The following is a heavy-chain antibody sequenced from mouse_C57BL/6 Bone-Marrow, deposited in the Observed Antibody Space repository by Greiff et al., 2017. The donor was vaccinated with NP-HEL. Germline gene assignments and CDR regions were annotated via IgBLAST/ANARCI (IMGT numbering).Heavy chain of an antibody. Sequence: VQLQHSGAELVRPGASVTLSCKASGYTFTDYEMHWVKQTPVHGLEWIGAIDPETGGTAYNQKFKGKAILTADKSSSTAYMELRSLTSEDSAVYYCTRSYDGYYLFAYWGQGTLVTVSA. CDR2: IDPETGGT. J-gene: IGHJ3*01. CDR1: GYTFTDYE. CDR3: TRSYDGYYLFAY. D-gene: IGHD2-3*01. V-gene: IGHV1-15*01.